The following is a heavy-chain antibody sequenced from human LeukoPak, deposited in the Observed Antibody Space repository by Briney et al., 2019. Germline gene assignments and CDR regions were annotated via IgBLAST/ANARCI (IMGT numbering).Heavy chain of an antibody. CDR3: ARGPLTSIWSPYYFTLDV. J-gene: IGHJ6*02. Sequence: GASVKVSCKASGYYLTSFAINWVRQAPGQGLEWMGWISAYDGGLKYAQDFQGRVTMTTDSSTRTAYMELTRLTSDDTAVYYCARGPLTSIWSPYYFTLDVWGQGTTVRVSS. V-gene: IGHV1-18*01. CDR2: ISAYDGGL. CDR1: GYYLTSFA. D-gene: IGHD1-26*01.